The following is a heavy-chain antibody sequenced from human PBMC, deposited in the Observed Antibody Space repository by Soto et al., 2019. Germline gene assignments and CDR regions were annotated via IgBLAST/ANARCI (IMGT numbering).Heavy chain of an antibody. CDR2: IIPIFGTA. J-gene: IGHJ6*02. V-gene: IGHV1-69*06. CDR1: GGTFSSYA. CDR3: ARGLILGYCSSTSCRYYGMDV. Sequence: SVKVSCKASGGTFSSYAISWVRQAPGQGLEWMGGIIPIFGTANYAQKFQGRVTITADKSTSTAYMELSSLRSEDTAVYYCARGLILGYCSSTSCRYYGMDVSGQGTTVTVSS. D-gene: IGHD2-2*01.